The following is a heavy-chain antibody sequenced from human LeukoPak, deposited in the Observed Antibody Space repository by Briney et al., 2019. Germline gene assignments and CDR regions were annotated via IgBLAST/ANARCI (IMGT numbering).Heavy chain of an antibody. D-gene: IGHD6-13*01. V-gene: IGHV3-21*06. J-gene: IGHJ4*02. Sequence: NPGGSLRLSCAASGFTFSDYNMNWVRQAPGRGLEWVSVISTSSTYIYYADSVKGRFTISRDNAKNSLYLQMSSLRAEDTAVYYCARVSTAVSLAIDSWGQGTLVTVST. CDR3: ARVSTAVSLAIDS. CDR1: GFTFSDYN. CDR2: ISTSSTYI.